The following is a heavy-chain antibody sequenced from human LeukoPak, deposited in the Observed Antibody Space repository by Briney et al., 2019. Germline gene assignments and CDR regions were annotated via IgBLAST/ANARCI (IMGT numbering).Heavy chain of an antibody. J-gene: IGHJ4*02. CDR3: ARGKGIEN. V-gene: IGHV3-48*01. CDR2: ISPSTTTI. Sequence: GGSLRLSCGASGFTFSTYDMNWVRQAPGKGLEWISYISPSTTTIYYADSVKGRFTISRDNAKNSLYLQMNSLRAEDTAVYYCARGKGIENWGQGTLVTVSS. CDR1: GFTFSTYD. D-gene: IGHD2-15*01.